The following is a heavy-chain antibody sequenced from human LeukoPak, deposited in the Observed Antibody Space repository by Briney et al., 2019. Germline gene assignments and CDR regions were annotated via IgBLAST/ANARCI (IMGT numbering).Heavy chain of an antibody. J-gene: IGHJ4*02. D-gene: IGHD2-15*01. CDR3: ATPRGPNCSGGSCYGGGFDY. V-gene: IGHV1-2*02. CDR2: INPNSGGT. CDR1: GYTFTGYY. Sequence: ASVKVSCKASGYTFTGYYMHWVRQAPGQGVEWMGWINPNSGGTNYAQKFQGRVTMTRDTSISTAYMELSRLRSDDTAVYYCATPRGPNCSGGSCYGGGFDYWGQGTLVTVSS.